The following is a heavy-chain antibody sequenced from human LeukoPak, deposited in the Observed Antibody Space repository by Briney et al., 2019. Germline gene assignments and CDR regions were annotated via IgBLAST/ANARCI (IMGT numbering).Heavy chain of an antibody. J-gene: IGHJ4*02. CDR3: TRALRIAVAGTQYYFDF. V-gene: IGHV3-49*04. D-gene: IGHD6-19*01. CDR1: GFTFGDYA. Sequence: GGSLRLSCTASGFTFGDYAMSWVRQAPGKGLEWVAFIRSKTYTGTTDYAASVKGRFTISRDDSKAIAYLQMNSLKTEDPALYYCTRALRIAVAGTQYYFDFWGQGTLVTASS. CDR2: IRSKTYTGTT.